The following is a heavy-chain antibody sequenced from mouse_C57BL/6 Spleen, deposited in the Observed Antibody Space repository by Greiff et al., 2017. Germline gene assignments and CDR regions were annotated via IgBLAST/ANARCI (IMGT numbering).Heavy chain of an antibody. D-gene: IGHD4-1*01. CDR3: ARSTGRYYAMDY. CDR2: IYPGDGDT. V-gene: IGHV1-82*01. CDR1: GYAFSSSW. Sequence: VNLVESGPELVKPGASVKISCKASGYAFSSSWMNWVKQRPGKGLEWIGRIYPGDGDTNYNGKFKGKATLTADKSSSTAYMQLSSLTSEDSAVYFCARSTGRYYAMDYWGQGTSVTVSS. J-gene: IGHJ4*01.